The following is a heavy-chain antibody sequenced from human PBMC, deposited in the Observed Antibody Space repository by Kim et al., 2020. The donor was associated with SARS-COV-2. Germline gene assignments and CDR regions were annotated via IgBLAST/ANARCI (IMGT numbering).Heavy chain of an antibody. CDR2: INPNSGGT. CDR3: ARGAEDCSSTSCYTRGGGDFDY. Sequence: ASVKVSCKASGYTFTGYYMHWVRQAPGQGLEWMGWINPNSGGTNYAQKFQGRVTMTRDTSISTAYMELSRLRSDDTAVYYCARGAEDCSSTSCYTRGGGDFDYWGQGTLVTVSS. J-gene: IGHJ4*02. CDR1: GYTFTGYY. D-gene: IGHD2-2*02. V-gene: IGHV1-2*02.